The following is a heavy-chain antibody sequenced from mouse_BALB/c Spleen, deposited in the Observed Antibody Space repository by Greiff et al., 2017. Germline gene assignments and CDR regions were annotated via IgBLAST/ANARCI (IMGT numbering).Heavy chain of an antibody. V-gene: IGHV3-6*02. CDR3: ARGGYDGDYYAMDY. CDR2: ISYDGSN. D-gene: IGHD2-14*01. CDR1: GYSITSGYY. Sequence: EVKLQESGPGLVKPSQSLSLTCSVTGYSITSGYYWNWIRQFPGNKLEWMGYISYDGSNNYNPSLKNRISITRDTSKNQFFLKLNSVTTEDTATYYCARGGYDGDYYAMDYWGQGTSVTVSS. J-gene: IGHJ4*01.